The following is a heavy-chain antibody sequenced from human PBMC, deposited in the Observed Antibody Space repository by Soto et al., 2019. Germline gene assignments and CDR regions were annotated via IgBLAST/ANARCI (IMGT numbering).Heavy chain of an antibody. CDR3: ARDRTYGSGSP. CDR1: GYTLTSYA. J-gene: IGHJ5*02. D-gene: IGHD3-10*01. V-gene: IGHV1-3*01. Sequence: ASVKVSCKASGYTLTSYAMHWVRQAPGQRLEWMGWINAGNGNTKYSQKFQGRVTITRDTSASTAYMELSSLRSEGTAVYYCARDRTYGSGSPWGQGTLVTVSS. CDR2: INAGNGNT.